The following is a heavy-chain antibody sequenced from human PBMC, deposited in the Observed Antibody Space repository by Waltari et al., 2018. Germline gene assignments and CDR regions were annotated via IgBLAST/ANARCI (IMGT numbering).Heavy chain of an antibody. D-gene: IGHD2-15*01. CDR1: GLPFSSYW. CDR3: ARVVAGGDAFDI. CDR2: IKQDGSEK. J-gene: IGHJ3*02. Sequence: EVQLVESGGGLVQPGGSLRLSCAASGLPFSSYWLSWFRQAPGKGREWVANIKQDGSEKYYVDSVKGRFTISRDNAKNSLYLQMNSLRAEDTAVYYCARVVAGGDAFDIWGQGTMVTVSS. V-gene: IGHV3-7*04.